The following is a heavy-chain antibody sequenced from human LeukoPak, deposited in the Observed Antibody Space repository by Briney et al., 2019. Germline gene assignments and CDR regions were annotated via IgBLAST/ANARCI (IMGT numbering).Heavy chain of an antibody. V-gene: IGHV3-72*01. CDR3: TRDGGVGDYTAFDI. CDR1: GVTLSDHH. CDR2: TRSKARRYTT. Sequence: PGGSLRLSCAASGVTLSDHHMDWVRQAPGKGLEWVGRTRSKARRYTTEFAASVKGRFAIARDDSKNSMYLQMNNLETEDTAVYYCTRDGGVGDYTAFDIWGQGTLVTVSS. D-gene: IGHD3-3*01. J-gene: IGHJ3*02.